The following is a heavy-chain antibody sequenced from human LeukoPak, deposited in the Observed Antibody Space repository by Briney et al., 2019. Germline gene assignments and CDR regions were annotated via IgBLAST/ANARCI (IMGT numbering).Heavy chain of an antibody. Sequence: SETLSLTCTVSGGSISSSSYYWGWIRQPPGKGLEWIGSIYYSGSTYYNPPLKSRVTISVDTSKNQFSLKLSSVTAADTAVYYCARTVVPAAIPLYYYYYMDVWGKGTTVTVSS. V-gene: IGHV4-39*01. D-gene: IGHD2-2*02. J-gene: IGHJ6*03. CDR1: GGSISSSSYY. CDR3: ARTVVPAAIPLYYYYYMDV. CDR2: IYYSGST.